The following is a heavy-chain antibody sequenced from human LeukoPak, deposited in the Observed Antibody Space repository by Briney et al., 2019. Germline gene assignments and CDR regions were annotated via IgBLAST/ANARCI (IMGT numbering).Heavy chain of an antibody. CDR1: GFTFSSYW. J-gene: IGHJ4*02. D-gene: IGHD1-1*01. V-gene: IGHV3-7*01. CDR2: IKQDGGEK. Sequence: PGGSLRLSCEVSGFTFSSYWMSWVRQVPGKGLEWVANIKQDGGEKYYVDSVKGRFTISRDNAKNSLYLQMNSLRAEDTAVYHCARDEYRNAYWGQGTLVTVSS. CDR3: ARDEYRNAY.